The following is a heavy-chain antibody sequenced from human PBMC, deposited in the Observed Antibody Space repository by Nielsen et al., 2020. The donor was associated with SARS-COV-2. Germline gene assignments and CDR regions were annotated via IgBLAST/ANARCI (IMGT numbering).Heavy chain of an antibody. CDR2: IDPSDSYT. D-gene: IGHD2-15*01. CDR3: ARQAPCSGGSFLCPAGYFDY. Sequence: GGSLRLSCKGSGYIFTSYWISWVRQMPGKGLEWMGRIDPSDSYTNYSPSFQGHVTISADKSISTAYLQWSSLKASDTAMYYCARQAPCSGGSFLCPAGYFDYWGQGTLVTVSS. V-gene: IGHV5-10-1*01. CDR1: GYIFTSYW. J-gene: IGHJ4*02.